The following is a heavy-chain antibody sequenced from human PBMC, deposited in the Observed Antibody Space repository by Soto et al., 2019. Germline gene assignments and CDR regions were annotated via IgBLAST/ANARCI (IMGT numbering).Heavy chain of an antibody. Sequence: EVQLLESGGGLVQPGGSLRLSCAASGFTFSRYAMSWVRQAPGKGLEWVSTISGSGGTTYYAGSVKGRFTISRDNSKNTLEMQMNGLRGEDTAVYYCAKEGELYCSSTCYYGLDVWGQGTTVTVSS. CDR1: GFTFSRYA. CDR3: AKEGELYCSSTCYYGLDV. CDR2: ISGSGGTT. V-gene: IGHV3-23*01. D-gene: IGHD2-2*01. J-gene: IGHJ6*02.